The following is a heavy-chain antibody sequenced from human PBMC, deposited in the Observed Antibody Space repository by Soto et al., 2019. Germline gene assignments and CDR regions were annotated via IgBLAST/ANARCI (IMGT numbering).Heavy chain of an antibody. CDR1: GYTLTELS. CDR3: ARDYYGSGSYFVDAFDI. CDR2: FDLENGET. V-gene: IGHV1-24*01. Sequence: GASVKVSCKVSGYTLTELSIHWVRQAPGEGLEWMGGFDLENGETIYAQRFQGRVTMTEESSADTPYMELSSLRSEDTAVYYCARDYYGSGSYFVDAFDIWGQGTMVTVSS. D-gene: IGHD3-10*01. J-gene: IGHJ3*02.